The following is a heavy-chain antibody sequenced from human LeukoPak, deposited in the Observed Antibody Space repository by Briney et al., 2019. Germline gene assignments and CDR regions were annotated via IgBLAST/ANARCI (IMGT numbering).Heavy chain of an antibody. CDR1: GFTFSSNA. V-gene: IGHV3-23*01. Sequence: GGSLRLSCAPSGFTFSSNAKNWVRQAPGKGLEWVPAISGSGGSTYYADSVKGRFAISRDNSKATLYLQMNSLKAEDTAVYYCAKGGGFCSTTSCAATFWGQGTLITVSS. CDR3: AKGGGFCSTTSCAATF. J-gene: IGHJ4*02. CDR2: ISGSGGST. D-gene: IGHD2-2*01.